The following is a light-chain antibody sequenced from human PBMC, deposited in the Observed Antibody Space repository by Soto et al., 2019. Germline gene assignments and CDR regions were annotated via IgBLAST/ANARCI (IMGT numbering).Light chain of an antibody. CDR1: QGISNY. J-gene: IGKJ1*01. CDR2: AAS. Sequence: DIQMTQSPSSLSASVRDRVTITCRASQGISNYLAWYQQKPGKVPKILIYAASTLQSGVPSPFSGSGSGTDFTLAISSLQPEDGATYYCQKYDSAPWTVGQGTKVEIK. CDR3: QKYDSAPWT. V-gene: IGKV1-27*01.